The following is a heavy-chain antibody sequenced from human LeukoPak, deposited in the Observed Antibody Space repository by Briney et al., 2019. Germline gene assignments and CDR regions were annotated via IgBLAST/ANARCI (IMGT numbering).Heavy chain of an antibody. CDR2: INHSGST. Sequence: SETLSLTCAVYGGSFSGYYWSWIRQPPGKGLEWIGEINHSGSTNYTPSLKRRGTRSVDTSKNQFSLKLSSVTAADTAVYYCASRYCSSTSCYLPDYWGHGTLVTVSS. CDR1: GGSFSGYY. CDR3: ASRYCSSTSCYLPDY. V-gene: IGHV4-34*01. D-gene: IGHD2-2*01. J-gene: IGHJ4*01.